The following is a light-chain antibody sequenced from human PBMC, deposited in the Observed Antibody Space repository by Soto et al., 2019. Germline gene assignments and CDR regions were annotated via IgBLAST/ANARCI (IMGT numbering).Light chain of an antibody. CDR2: WAS. Sequence: DIVMTQSPDSLAVSLGERATINCKSSQSVLYSSNNKNYLAWYQQKPGQPPKLLIYWASTRESGVPDRFSGSGSGTDFTLTISSLQAEDVAVYCCQQYYSTPLFGQGTRLEIK. CDR3: QQYYSTPL. CDR1: QSVLYSSNNKNY. V-gene: IGKV4-1*01. J-gene: IGKJ5*01.